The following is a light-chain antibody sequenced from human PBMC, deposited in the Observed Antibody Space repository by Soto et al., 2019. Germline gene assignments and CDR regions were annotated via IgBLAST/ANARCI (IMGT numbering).Light chain of an antibody. Sequence: SALSQPASVSGSPGQSITISCTGTSGDVGGFEYVSWYQHQPGKAPKLIIYDVTKRPSGVSNRFSGSKSGNTASLTISGIQAEDEGDYYCGSITRSSTSVFGTGTKVTVL. V-gene: IGLV2-14*01. CDR2: DVT. CDR1: SGDVGGFEY. J-gene: IGLJ1*01. CDR3: GSITRSSTSV.